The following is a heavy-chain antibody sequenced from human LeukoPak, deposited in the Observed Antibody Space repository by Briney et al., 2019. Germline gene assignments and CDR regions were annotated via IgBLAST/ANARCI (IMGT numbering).Heavy chain of an antibody. CDR3: ARPGYSSGWYVY. CDR2: IYASGST. V-gene: IGHV4-39*01. Sequence: SETLSLTSTVSGGSISSSSYYWGWIRQPPGKGLEWIGSIYASGSTYYNPSLKSRVTISVDTSKNQFSLKLSSVTAADTAVYYCARPGYSSGWYVYWGQGTLVTVSS. J-gene: IGHJ4*02. D-gene: IGHD6-19*01. CDR1: GGSISSSSYY.